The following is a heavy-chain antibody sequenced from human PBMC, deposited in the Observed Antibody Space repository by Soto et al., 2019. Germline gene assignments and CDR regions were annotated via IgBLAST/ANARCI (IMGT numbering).Heavy chain of an antibody. CDR1: GYTFTSYG. V-gene: IGHV1-18*04. D-gene: IGHD4-4*01. Sequence: QVQLVQSGAEVKKPGASVKVSCKASGYTFTSYGISWVRQAPGHGLEWMGWISAYNGNTNYAQKLQGRVTMTTDTSTSTDYMELRSLRSDDTAVYYCARTSHYVQAPFSHWFDPWGQGTLVTVSS. CDR3: ARTSHYVQAPFSHWFDP. CDR2: ISAYNGNT. J-gene: IGHJ5*02.